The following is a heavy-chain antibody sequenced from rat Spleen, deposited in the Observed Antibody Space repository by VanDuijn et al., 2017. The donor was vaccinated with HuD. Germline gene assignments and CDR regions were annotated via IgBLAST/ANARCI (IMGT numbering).Heavy chain of an antibody. D-gene: IGHD1-11*01. V-gene: IGHV5-25*01. CDR3: VRRHYGYTDYFDY. CDR2: ISAGGDST. Sequence: EVQLVESDGGLVQPGRSLKLSCAASGFTFSDYYMAWVRQAPTKGLEWVAYISAGGDSTYYRDSVKGRFTISRDNAKSSLYLQMDSLRSADTATYYCVRRHYGYTDYFDYWGQGVMVPVSS. J-gene: IGHJ2*01. CDR1: GFTFSDYY.